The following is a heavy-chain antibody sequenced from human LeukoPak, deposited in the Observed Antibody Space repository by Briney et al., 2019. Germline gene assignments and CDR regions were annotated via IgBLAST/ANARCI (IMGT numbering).Heavy chain of an antibody. V-gene: IGHV1-2*02. D-gene: IGHD2-15*01. CDR1: GYTFTGYY. J-gene: IGHJ5*02. CDR2: INPNSGGT. Sequence: ASVKVSCKASGYTFTGYYMHWVRQAPGQGLEWMGWINPNSGGTNYAQKFQGRVTMTRDTSISTAYMELSRLRSDDTAVYYCARDLEGYCSGGSCYNWFDPWGQGTLVTVSS. CDR3: ARDLEGYCSGGSCYNWFDP.